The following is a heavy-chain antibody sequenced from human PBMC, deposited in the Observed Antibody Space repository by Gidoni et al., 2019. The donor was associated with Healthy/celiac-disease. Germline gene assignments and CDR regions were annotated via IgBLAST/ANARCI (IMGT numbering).Heavy chain of an antibody. J-gene: IGHJ3*02. CDR3: ARVPREGRFGELLRDGAFDI. Sequence: QVQLQESGPGLVTPSQTLSLPCTVSGGSISSGGYYWSWIRQHPGKGLEWIGYIYYSGSTYYNPSLKSRVTISVDTSKNQFSLKLSSVTAADTAVYYCARVPREGRFGELLRDGAFDIWGQGTMVTVSS. CDR1: GGSISSGGYY. CDR2: IYYSGST. V-gene: IGHV4-31*03. D-gene: IGHD3-10*01.